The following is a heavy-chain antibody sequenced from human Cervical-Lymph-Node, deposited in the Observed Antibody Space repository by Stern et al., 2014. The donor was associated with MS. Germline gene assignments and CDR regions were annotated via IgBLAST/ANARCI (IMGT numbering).Heavy chain of an antibody. V-gene: IGHV1-3*01. CDR2: INGGPGTT. D-gene: IGHD4-11*01. Sequence: QVQLVQSGAEVKKPGASMTISCMTSGYNFIDHAIHWVRQAPGQRLEWMGWINGGPGTTKYSQKFQGRVSFTRDKAASAAYMDLSSLSPDDTAVYYCARQPDYSDFLDFWGQGTLVTVSS. CDR3: ARQPDYSDFLDF. CDR1: GYNFIDHA. J-gene: IGHJ4*02.